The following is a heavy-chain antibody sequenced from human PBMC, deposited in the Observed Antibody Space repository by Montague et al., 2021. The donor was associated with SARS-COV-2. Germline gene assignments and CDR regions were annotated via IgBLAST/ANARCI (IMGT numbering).Heavy chain of an antibody. CDR1: GGSISSSNYY. CDR2: MYYSEST. J-gene: IGHJ6*02. D-gene: IGHD3-10*01. V-gene: IGHV4-39*07. CDR3: ARDDIVLQGVTKGMDV. Sequence: SETLSLTCTVSGGSISSSNYYWGWIRQPLGKGLEWIGNMYYSESTYYNPSLKSRVTISIDTSKNQFSLKLSSVTAADTAVYYCARDDIVLQGVTKGMDVWGQGTTVTVSS.